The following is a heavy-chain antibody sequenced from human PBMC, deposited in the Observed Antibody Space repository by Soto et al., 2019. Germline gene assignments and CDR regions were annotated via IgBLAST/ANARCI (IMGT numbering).Heavy chain of an antibody. CDR2: IDWDDDK. Sequence: SGPTLVNPTQTLTLTCTFSGFSLTTNGLCVSWIRQPPGKALEWLARIDWDDDKFYSTSLKTRLTISKDTSKNQVVLTMTTMDPVDTATYSCARVLRGETKNPPQTHYGMDVWGQGTTVTVSS. V-gene: IGHV2-70*17. D-gene: IGHD3-10*01. CDR1: GFSLTTNGLC. J-gene: IGHJ6*02. CDR3: ARVLRGETKNPPQTHYGMDV.